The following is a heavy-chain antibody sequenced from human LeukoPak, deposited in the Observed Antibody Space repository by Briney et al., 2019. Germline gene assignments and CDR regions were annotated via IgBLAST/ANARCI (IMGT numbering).Heavy chain of an antibody. J-gene: IGHJ4*02. D-gene: IGHD3-3*01. V-gene: IGHV5-51*01. Sequence: GESLKISCKGSGYSFTSYWTGWVRQMPGKGLEWMGSIYPGDSDTRYSPSLQGQGTISADNPISTAYLQWSSLKASDTAMYYCARHGPYYDAFDYWGQGTLVTVSS. CDR1: GYSFTSYW. CDR3: ARHGPYYDAFDY. CDR2: IYPGDSDT.